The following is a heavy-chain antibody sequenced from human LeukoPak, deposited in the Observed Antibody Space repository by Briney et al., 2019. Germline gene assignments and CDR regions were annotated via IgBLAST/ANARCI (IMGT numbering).Heavy chain of an antibody. V-gene: IGHV1-46*01. CDR1: GYTFTSYY. D-gene: IGHD4-17*01. CDR2: INPSGGST. J-gene: IGHJ3*02. CDR3: ARDELGDYGSGGAFDI. Sequence: GASVKVSCKASGYTFTSYYMHWVRQAPGQGLEWMGIINPSGGSTSYAQKFQGRVTMTRDMSTSTVYMELSSLRSEDTAVYYCARDELGDYGSGGAFDIWGQGTMVTVSS.